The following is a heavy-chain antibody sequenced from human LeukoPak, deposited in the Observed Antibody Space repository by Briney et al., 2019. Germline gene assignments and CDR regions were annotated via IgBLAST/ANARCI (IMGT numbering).Heavy chain of an antibody. CDR2: INHSGST. CDR3: ARDQSVQNSNLFDY. CDR1: GGSISSGDYY. J-gene: IGHJ4*02. Sequence: SETLSLTCTVSGGSISSGDYYWSWIRQPPGKGLEWIGEINHSGSTYYNPSLKSRVTISVDSSKNQFSLKLTSVTAADTAVYYCARDQSVQNSNLFDYWGQGTLVTVSS. D-gene: IGHD6-13*01. V-gene: IGHV4-39*07.